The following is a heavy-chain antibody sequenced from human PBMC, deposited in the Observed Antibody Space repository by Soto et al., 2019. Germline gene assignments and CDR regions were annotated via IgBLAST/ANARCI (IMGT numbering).Heavy chain of an antibody. Sequence: EVQLLESGGGLVEPGGSLRLSCAGSGFTFSSYAMSWVRQAPGKGLEWVSSINSDATTYYSDSVKGRFTISRDNSKNTLYLQMNSLRAEDAAVYYCAKDRGGSGPRRFDPWGQGTLVTVSS. D-gene: IGHD6-19*01. CDR3: AKDRGGSGPRRFDP. V-gene: IGHV3-23*01. J-gene: IGHJ5*02. CDR1: GFTFSSYA. CDR2: INSDATT.